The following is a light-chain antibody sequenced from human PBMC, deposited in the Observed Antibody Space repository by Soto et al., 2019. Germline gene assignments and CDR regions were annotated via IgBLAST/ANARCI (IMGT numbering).Light chain of an antibody. V-gene: IGKV3-15*01. CDR2: GAS. J-gene: IGKJ4*01. CDR1: QGVSSN. Sequence: EIVMTQSPATLSVSPGERATLSCRASQGVSSNLAWYQQKPGQAPRLLIYGASTRATAIPARFSGSGSGTEFTLTISSLLSEDFAVYYCQQYNNWPLTFGGGTKVEIK. CDR3: QQYNNWPLT.